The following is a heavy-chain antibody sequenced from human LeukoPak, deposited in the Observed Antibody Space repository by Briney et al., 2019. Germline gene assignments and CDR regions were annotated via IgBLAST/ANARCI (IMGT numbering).Heavy chain of an antibody. CDR3: ARDRVDILTGYSQSGSDY. Sequence: SETLSLTCTVSGISISSSSYYWGWIRQPPGKGLEWIGSIYYSGSTYYNPSLKSRVTISVDTSKNQFSLKLSSVTAADTAVYYCARDRVDILTGYSQSGSDYWGQGTLVTVSS. CDR1: GISISSSSYY. CDR2: IYYSGST. J-gene: IGHJ4*02. D-gene: IGHD3-9*01. V-gene: IGHV4-39*07.